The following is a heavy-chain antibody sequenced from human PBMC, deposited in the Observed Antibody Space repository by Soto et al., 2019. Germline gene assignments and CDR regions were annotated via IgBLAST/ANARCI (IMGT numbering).Heavy chain of an antibody. Sequence: PSETLSLTCAVYGGSFSFYYWSWIRQPPGKGLEWIGYVYYSGDTNYSPSLKSRVTISVDTSKNQFSLRLSSVTAADTALYYCARYCSSTSCSYGMDVWGQGTTVTVSS. CDR1: GGSFSFYY. V-gene: IGHV4-59*01. J-gene: IGHJ6*02. CDR2: VYYSGDT. CDR3: ARYCSSTSCSYGMDV. D-gene: IGHD2-2*01.